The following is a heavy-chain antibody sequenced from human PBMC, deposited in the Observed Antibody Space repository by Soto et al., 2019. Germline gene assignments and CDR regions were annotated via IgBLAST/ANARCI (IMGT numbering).Heavy chain of an antibody. CDR2: IDPDDSHT. Sequence: EVQLVQSGAEVKNPGESLRISCQGSGYSFTKFWISWVRQMPGQGLEWMGKIDPDDSHTDYSPSFHGHVTLSGDKSISSVYLEWSSLKATDSGTYYWARHGAVASDIEVTGSDAFNVWGQGTVVTVSS. CDR1: GYSFTKFW. CDR3: ARHGAVASDIEVTGSDAFNV. V-gene: IGHV5-10-1*03. J-gene: IGHJ3*01. D-gene: IGHD6-19*01.